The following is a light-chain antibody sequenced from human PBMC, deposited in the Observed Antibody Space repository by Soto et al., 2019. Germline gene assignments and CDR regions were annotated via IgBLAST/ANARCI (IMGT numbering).Light chain of an antibody. CDR3: QQCGNSPWT. Sequence: EIVLTQSPAALSVSPGERVTLSCRASQGIGDTLAWYQQKPGQTPRLLIYAASSRATGIPDRFSGSGSGTDFTLTISRLEPEDFAVYYCQQCGNSPWTFGQGTRWIS. CDR2: AAS. J-gene: IGKJ1*01. CDR1: QGIGDT. V-gene: IGKV3-20*01.